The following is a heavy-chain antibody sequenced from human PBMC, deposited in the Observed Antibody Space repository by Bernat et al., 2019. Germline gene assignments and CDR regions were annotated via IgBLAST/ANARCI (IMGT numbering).Heavy chain of an antibody. J-gene: IGHJ4*02. CDR2: ISGSGGST. V-gene: IGHV3-23*01. CDR3: AKVALPYYYDSRGPLDY. Sequence: EVKLLESGGGLVQPGGSLRLSCAASGLTFSSSVMNWVRQAPEKGLEWVSSISGSGGSTFYADSVKGRFTISRDNSKNTLYLQMNSLSAEDTAVYFCAKVALPYYYDSRGPLDYWGQGTLVTVSS. CDR1: GLTFSSSV. D-gene: IGHD3-22*01.